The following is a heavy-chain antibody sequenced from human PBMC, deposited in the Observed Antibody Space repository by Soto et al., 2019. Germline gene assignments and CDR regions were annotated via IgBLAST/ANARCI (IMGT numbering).Heavy chain of an antibody. CDR1: GFTFSSYA. CDR2: ISGSGGST. V-gene: IGHV3-23*01. J-gene: IGHJ5*01. Sequence: GGSLRLSCAASGFTFSSYAMSWVRQAPGKGLEWVSAISGSGGSTYYADSVKGRFTISRDNSKNTLYLQMNSLRAEDTAVYYCAKSGGSDYYGSGSYSWFDSWGQGTLVTVSS. D-gene: IGHD3-10*01. CDR3: AKSGGSDYYGSGSYSWFDS.